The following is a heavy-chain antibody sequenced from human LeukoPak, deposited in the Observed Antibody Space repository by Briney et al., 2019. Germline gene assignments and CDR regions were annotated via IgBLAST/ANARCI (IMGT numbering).Heavy chain of an antibody. CDR3: ARRTVITMMVVVIRRHAFDI. CDR1: GGSFSGYY. CDR2: INHSGST. D-gene: IGHD3-22*01. Sequence: PSETLSLTCAVYGGSFSGYYWSWIRQPPGKGLEWIGEINHSGSTNYNPSLKSRVTISVDTSKNQFSLKLSSVTAADTAVYYCARRTVITMMVVVIRRHAFDIWGQGTMVTVSS. V-gene: IGHV4-34*01. J-gene: IGHJ3*02.